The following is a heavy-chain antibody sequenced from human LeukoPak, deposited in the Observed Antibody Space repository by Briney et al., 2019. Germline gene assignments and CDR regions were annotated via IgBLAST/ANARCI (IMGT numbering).Heavy chain of an antibody. CDR2: INQSGRA. V-gene: IGHV4-34*01. J-gene: IGHJ4*02. CDR1: GGSFSGRY. Sequence: SETLSLTCVVYGGSFSGRYWSWIRQRPGKGLWWIGDINQSGRANYNPSLKSQVTISIDTSKNQFSLNLNSVTPADTAVYYCVTNFDYWGQGTLVTVSS. CDR3: VTNFDY.